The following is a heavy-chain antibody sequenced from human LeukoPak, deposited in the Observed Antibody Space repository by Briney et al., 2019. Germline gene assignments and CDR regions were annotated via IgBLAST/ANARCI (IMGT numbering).Heavy chain of an antibody. Sequence: SETLSLTCTVSGGSISSYYWSWIRQPPGKGLEWIGYIYYSGSTNYNPSLKSRVTVSVDTSKNQFSLKLSSVTAADTAVYYCARQSVTAVYWYFDLWNRGTLVTVSS. V-gene: IGHV4-59*08. J-gene: IGHJ2*01. CDR2: IYYSGST. D-gene: IGHD2-21*02. CDR1: GGSISSYY. CDR3: ARQSVTAVYWYFDL.